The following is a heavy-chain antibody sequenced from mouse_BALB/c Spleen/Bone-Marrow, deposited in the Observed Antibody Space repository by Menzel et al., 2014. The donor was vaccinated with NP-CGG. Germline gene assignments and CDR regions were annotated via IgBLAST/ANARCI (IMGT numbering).Heavy chain of an antibody. CDR2: INPESSTI. Sequence: EVKVVESGGGLVQPGGSLKLSCAASGFDFRRYWMSWVRQAPGKGLEWIGEINPESSTINYTPSLKDKFIISRDNAKNTLYLQMSEVRSEDTALYYCARLGYYGYFVDWGQGTTLTVSS. CDR1: GFDFRRYW. J-gene: IGHJ2*01. D-gene: IGHD2-3*01. CDR3: ARLGYYGYFVD. V-gene: IGHV4-1*02.